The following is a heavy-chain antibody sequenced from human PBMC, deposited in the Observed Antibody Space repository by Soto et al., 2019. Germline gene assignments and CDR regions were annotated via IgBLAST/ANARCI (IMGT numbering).Heavy chain of an antibody. CDR2: IYYSGST. V-gene: IGHV4-59*01. D-gene: IGHD1-26*01. CDR3: ARDSDGSFDP. J-gene: IGHJ5*02. CDR1: GGSISSYY. Sequence: PSETLSLTCTVSGGSISSYYWSWIRQPPGKGLEWIGYIYYSGSTNYNPSLKSRVTISVDTSKNQFSLKLSSVTAADTAVYYCARDSDGSFDPWGQGTLVTVSS.